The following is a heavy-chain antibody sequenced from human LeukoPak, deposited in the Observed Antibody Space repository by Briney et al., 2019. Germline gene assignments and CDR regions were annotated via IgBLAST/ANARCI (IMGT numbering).Heavy chain of an antibody. CDR2: IIPIFGTA. D-gene: IGHD6-13*01. V-gene: IGHV1-69*05. Sequence: SVKVSCKASGGTFSSYAISWVRQAPGQGLEWMGGIIPIFGTANYAQKFQGRVTMTRDTSITTAYMDLSSLTPDDTAVYLCARDQGSLTRSWYTGYWGQGTQVTVSS. CDR1: GGTFSSYA. CDR3: ARDQGSLTRSWYTGY. J-gene: IGHJ4*02.